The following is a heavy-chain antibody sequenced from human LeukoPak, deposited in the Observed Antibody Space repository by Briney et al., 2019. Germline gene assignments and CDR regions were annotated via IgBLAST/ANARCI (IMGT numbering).Heavy chain of an antibody. CDR3: ARDNSVRDEAWWFNP. J-gene: IGHJ5*02. D-gene: IGHD3-10*01. Sequence: APLKLSRKAFLYTFTSNYMHSGRQAPRHQPECMGVISPSGGSTTYAQKFQGRVTLTRDMSMSTEYLELSSLRSEDTAVYYCARDNSVRDEAWWFNPWGQGTLVTVSS. CDR1: LYTFTSNY. V-gene: IGHV1-46*01. CDR2: ISPSGGST.